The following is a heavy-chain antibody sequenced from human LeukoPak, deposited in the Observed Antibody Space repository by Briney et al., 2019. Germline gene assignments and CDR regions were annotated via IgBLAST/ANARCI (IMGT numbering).Heavy chain of an antibody. CDR2: IYYSGST. CDR3: ATLGYTYGPFDY. V-gene: IGHV4-59*08. CDR1: GGXISSYY. J-gene: IGHJ4*02. D-gene: IGHD5-18*01. Sequence: PSETLSLTCTVSGGXISSYYWSWIRQPPGKGLEWIGYIYYSGSTNYNPSLKSRVTISVDTSKNQFSLKLSSVTAADTAVYYCATLGYTYGPFDYWGQGTLVTVSS.